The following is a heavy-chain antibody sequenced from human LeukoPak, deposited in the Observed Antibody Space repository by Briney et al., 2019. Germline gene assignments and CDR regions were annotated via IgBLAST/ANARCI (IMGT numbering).Heavy chain of an antibody. J-gene: IGHJ6*02. CDR2: FYYSGST. D-gene: IGHD2-15*01. CDR3: ARLRLLGGPRSNYYYYGMDV. V-gene: IGHV4-59*08. Sequence: SDTLSLTCTVSGGSISSYYWSWLRQPPGEGLEWIGYFYYSGSTNYNPSLKSRVTISVDTSKNQFSLKLSYVTAADTAVYYCARLRLLGGPRSNYYYYGMDVWGQGTTVTVSS. CDR1: GGSISSYY.